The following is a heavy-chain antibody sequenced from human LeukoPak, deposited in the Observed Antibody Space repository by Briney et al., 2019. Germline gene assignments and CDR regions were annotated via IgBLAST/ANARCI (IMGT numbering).Heavy chain of an antibody. CDR2: ISSSSSYI. J-gene: IGHJ4*02. D-gene: IGHD6-6*01. V-gene: IGHV3-21*01. CDR1: GFTFSSCS. CDR3: ARDRRAARPNFDY. Sequence: GGSLRFSCAASGFTFSSCSMNWVRQAPGKGLEWVSSISSSSSYIYYADSVKGRFTISRDNAKNSLYLQMNSLRAEDTAVYYCARDRRAARPNFDYWGQGTLVTVSS.